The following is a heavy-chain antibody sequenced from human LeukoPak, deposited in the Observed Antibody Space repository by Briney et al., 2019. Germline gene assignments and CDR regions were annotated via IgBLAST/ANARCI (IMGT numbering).Heavy chain of an antibody. CDR3: ARGRRSPDAFDI. V-gene: IGHV4-61*01. CDR1: GGSVSSGSYY. Sequence: PSEALSLTCTVSGGSVSSGSYYWSWIRQPPGKGLEWIGYIYYSGSTNYNPSLKSRVTIPVDTSKNQFFLKLSSVTAADTAVYYCARGRRSPDAFDIWGQGTMVTVSS. CDR2: IYYSGST. J-gene: IGHJ3*02.